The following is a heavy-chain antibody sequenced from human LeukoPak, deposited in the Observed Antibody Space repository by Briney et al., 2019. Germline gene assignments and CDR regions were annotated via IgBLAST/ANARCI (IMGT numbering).Heavy chain of an antibody. D-gene: IGHD3-16*01. CDR3: ARDWGYYYYGMDV. CDR2: ISSSSSYI. CDR1: GFTFSSYS. Sequence: GGSLRLSCAASGFTFSSYSMNWVRQAPGTGLEWVSSISSSSSYIYYADSVKGRFTISRDNAKNSLYLQMNSLRAEDTAVYYCARDWGYYYYGMDVWGQGTTVTVSS. V-gene: IGHV3-21*01. J-gene: IGHJ6*02.